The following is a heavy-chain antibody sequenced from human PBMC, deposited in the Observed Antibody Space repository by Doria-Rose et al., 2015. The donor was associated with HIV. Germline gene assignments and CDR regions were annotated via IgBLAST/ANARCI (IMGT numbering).Heavy chain of an antibody. CDR2: IFSDDER. V-gene: IGHV2-26*01. Sequence: QITLKESGPVLVKPTETLTLTCTVSGVSLSSPGMGVSWIRQPPGKALEWPANIFSDDERSYKTSLKSRLTISVGTSKSQVVLTMTDMDPVDTATYYCARIKSSRWYHKYYFDFWGQGTLVIVSA. CDR1: GVSLSSPGMG. D-gene: IGHD6-13*01. CDR3: ARIKSSRWYHKYYFDF. J-gene: IGHJ4*02.